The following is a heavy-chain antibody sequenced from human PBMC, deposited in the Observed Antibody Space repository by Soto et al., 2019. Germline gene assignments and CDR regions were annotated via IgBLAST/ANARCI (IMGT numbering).Heavy chain of an antibody. CDR2: IYYSGST. CDR1: GGSISSYY. J-gene: IGHJ5*02. D-gene: IGHD6-13*01. V-gene: IGHV4-59*12. Sequence: SETLSLTCTVSGGSISSYYWSWIRQPPGKGLEWIAYIYYSGSTEYNPSLKSRVTISVDTSKNQFSLKLSSVTAADTAVYYCARVIAAAGTRWFDPWGQGTPVTVSS. CDR3: ARVIAAAGTRWFDP.